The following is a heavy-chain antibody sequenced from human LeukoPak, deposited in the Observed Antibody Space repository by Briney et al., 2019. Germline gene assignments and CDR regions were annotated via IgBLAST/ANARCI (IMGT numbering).Heavy chain of an antibody. CDR3: ARTGYCSSTSCYTGYYYYYGMDV. V-gene: IGHV1-18*01. D-gene: IGHD2-2*02. J-gene: IGHJ6*02. CDR2: ISAYNGNT. Sequence: ASVKVSCKASGYTFTSYGISWVRQAPGQGLEWMGWISAYNGNTNYAQKLQGKVTMTTDTSTSTAYMELRSLRSDDTAVYHCARTGYCSSTSCYTGYYYYYGMDVWGQGTTVTVSS. CDR1: GYTFTSYG.